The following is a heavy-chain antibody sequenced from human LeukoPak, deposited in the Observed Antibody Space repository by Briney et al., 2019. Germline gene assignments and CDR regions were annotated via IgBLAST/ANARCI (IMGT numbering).Heavy chain of an antibody. Sequence: PGWSLRLSCAASGFTFSSYGMHWVRQAPGKGLEWVAVISYDGSNKYYADSVKGRFTISRDNSKNTLYLQMNSLRAEDTAVYYCAKDWYYYDSSGYPPEHWGQGTLVTVSS. CDR3: AKDWYYYDSSGYPPEH. CDR1: GFTFSSYG. V-gene: IGHV3-30*18. J-gene: IGHJ1*01. D-gene: IGHD3-22*01. CDR2: ISYDGSNK.